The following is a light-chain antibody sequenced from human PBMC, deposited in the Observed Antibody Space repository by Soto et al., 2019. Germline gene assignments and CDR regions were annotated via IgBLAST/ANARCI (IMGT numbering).Light chain of an antibody. CDR2: EVS. Sequence: QSALTQPPSASGSPGQSVTISCTGTSSDVGGYNYVSWYQQHPGKAPKLMIYEVSKRPSGVPDRFSGSKSGNTASLTVSGLQAEDEADYYCRSYAGSNSSLGGVVLGGGTKVTVL. V-gene: IGLV2-8*01. CDR3: RSYAGSNSSLGGVV. J-gene: IGLJ2*01. CDR1: SSDVGGYNY.